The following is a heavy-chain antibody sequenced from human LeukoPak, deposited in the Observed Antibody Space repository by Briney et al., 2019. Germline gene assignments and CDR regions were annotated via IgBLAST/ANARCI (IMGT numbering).Heavy chain of an antibody. CDR1: GFTFSSYG. CDR3: AKDLKALARGVWYYYMDV. V-gene: IGHV3-30*02. J-gene: IGHJ6*03. CDR2: IRYDGSNR. D-gene: IGHD2-21*01. Sequence: PGGSLRLSCAASGFTFSSYGMHWVRQAPGKGLEWVAFIRYDGSNRYYADSVKGRFTISRDNSKNTLYLQMNSLRAEDTAVYYCAKDLKALARGVWYYYMDVWGKGTTVTISS.